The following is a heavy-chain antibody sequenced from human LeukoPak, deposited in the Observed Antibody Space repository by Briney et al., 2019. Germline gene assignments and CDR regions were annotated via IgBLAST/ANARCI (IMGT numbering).Heavy chain of an antibody. CDR2: IWYDGSKE. J-gene: IGHJ4*02. CDR1: GFTFSSYG. D-gene: IGHD1-26*01. V-gene: IGHV3-33*01. Sequence: GGSLRLSCATSGFTFSSYGMHWVRQAPGKGLEWVAVIWYDGSKEFYADSVKGRLTISREISKNTLYLEMNSLRAEDTAVYYCARDGGSGLDYWGQGTPVTVSS. CDR3: ARDGGSGLDY.